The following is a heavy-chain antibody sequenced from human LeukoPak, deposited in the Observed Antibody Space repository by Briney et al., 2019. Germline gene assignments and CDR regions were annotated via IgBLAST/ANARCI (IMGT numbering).Heavy chain of an antibody. CDR3: ARDRTTMIRGIYPGDY. Sequence: ASVKVSCKASGYTFTSYAMHWVRQAPGQRLGWMGWINAGNGNTKYSQEFQGRVTITRDTSASTAYMELSSLRSDDTAVYYCARDRTTMIRGIYPGDYWGQGTLVTVSS. D-gene: IGHD3-10*01. V-gene: IGHV1-3*01. CDR1: GYTFTSYA. CDR2: INAGNGNT. J-gene: IGHJ4*02.